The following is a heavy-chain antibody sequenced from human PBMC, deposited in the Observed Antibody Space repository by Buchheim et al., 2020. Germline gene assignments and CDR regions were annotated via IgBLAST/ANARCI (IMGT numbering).Heavy chain of an antibody. V-gene: IGHV3-30-3*01. CDR3: ARGPYYDFWSGSGYYYGMDV. D-gene: IGHD3-3*01. Sequence: QVQLVESGGGVVQPGRSLRLSCAASGFTFSSYAMHWVRQAPGKGLEWVAVISYDGSNKYYADSVKGRFTISRDNSKNTLYLQMNSLRAEDTAVYYCARGPYYDFWSGSGYYYGMDVWGQGTT. CDR1: GFTFSSYA. CDR2: ISYDGSNK. J-gene: IGHJ6*02.